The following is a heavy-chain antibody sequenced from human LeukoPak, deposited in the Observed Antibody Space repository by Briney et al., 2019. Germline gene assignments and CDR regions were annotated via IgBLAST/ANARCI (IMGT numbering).Heavy chain of an antibody. D-gene: IGHD3-9*01. CDR2: INHSGST. CDR3: ARGLPPTRLRYFDWLPHYYMDV. V-gene: IGHV4-34*01. Sequence: SETLSLTCAVYGGSFSGYYWSWIRQPPGKGLEWIGEINHSGSTNYNPSLKSRVTISVDTSKNQFSLKLSSVTAADTAVYYCARGLPPTRLRYFDWLPHYYMDVWGKGTTVTVSS. J-gene: IGHJ6*03. CDR1: GGSFSGYY.